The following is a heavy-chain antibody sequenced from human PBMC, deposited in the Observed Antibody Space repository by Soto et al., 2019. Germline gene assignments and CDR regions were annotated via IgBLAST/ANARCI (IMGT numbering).Heavy chain of an antibody. D-gene: IGHD3-22*01. V-gene: IGHV3-21*01. Sequence: GGSLRLSCAASGFTFSIYSMNWVRQAPGKGLEWVSSISSSSSYIYYADSVKGRFTISRDNAKNSLYLQMNSLRAEDTAVYYCARPLYYYDSSGYYPPYAFDIWGQGTMVTVSS. CDR2: ISSSSSYI. J-gene: IGHJ3*02. CDR1: GFTFSIYS. CDR3: ARPLYYYDSSGYYPPYAFDI.